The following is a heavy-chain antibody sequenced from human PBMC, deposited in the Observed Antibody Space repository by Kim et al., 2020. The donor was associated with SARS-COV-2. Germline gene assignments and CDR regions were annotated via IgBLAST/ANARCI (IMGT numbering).Heavy chain of an antibody. J-gene: IGHJ4*02. V-gene: IGHV4-34*01. CDR3: ARDSYDSSGYYPFDY. D-gene: IGHD3-22*01. Sequence: PTLKSRVTISVDTCKNQFSLKLSSVTAADTAVYYCARDSYDSSGYYPFDYWGQGTLVTVSS.